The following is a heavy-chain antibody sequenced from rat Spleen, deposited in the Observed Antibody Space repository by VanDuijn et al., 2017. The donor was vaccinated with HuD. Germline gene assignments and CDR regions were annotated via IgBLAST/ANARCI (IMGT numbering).Heavy chain of an antibody. Sequence: EVQLVESGGGRVQPGRSLRLSCVASGITFNNYWMTWIRQAPGKGLEWVASISTGGGNTYYRDSVKGRFTISRDNAKNTQYLQMDSLRSEDTATYYCTRGEEAIGGYWGQGVMVTVSS. CDR3: TRGEEAIGGY. CDR1: GITFNNYW. J-gene: IGHJ2*01. D-gene: IGHD1-11*01. CDR2: ISTGGGNT. V-gene: IGHV5-31*01.